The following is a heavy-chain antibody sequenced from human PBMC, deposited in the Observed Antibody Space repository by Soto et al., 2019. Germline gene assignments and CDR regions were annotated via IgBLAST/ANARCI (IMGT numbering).Heavy chain of an antibody. J-gene: IGHJ3*01. Sequence: PSETLSLTCTVSGGSVSSFSSCWSWIRQPPGKGLEWIGYICYSGRTTYNPSLKSRATISVDKSKNQFSLKLSSMTAADTAVFYCATHSDYSESSAYYGDWGKGTMVTVSS. CDR1: GGSVSSFSSC. CDR3: ATHSDYSESSAYYGD. D-gene: IGHD3-22*01. V-gene: IGHV4-61*01. CDR2: ICYSGRT.